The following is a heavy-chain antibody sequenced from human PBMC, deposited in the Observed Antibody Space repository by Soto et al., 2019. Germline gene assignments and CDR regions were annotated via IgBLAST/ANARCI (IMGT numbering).Heavy chain of an antibody. CDR1: GFSFSYYA. CDR3: AKTGRDYGDSPNDY. D-gene: IGHD4-17*01. Sequence: QVQLVESGGGVVQPGRSLRLSCAASGFSFSYYAMHWVRRAPGKGLEWVALISYDGSNKFYADSVKGRFTISRDNSKKTLYLQMNGLRTEDTAVYYCAKTGRDYGDSPNDYWGQGTLVTVSS. CDR2: ISYDGSNK. V-gene: IGHV3-30*18. J-gene: IGHJ4*02.